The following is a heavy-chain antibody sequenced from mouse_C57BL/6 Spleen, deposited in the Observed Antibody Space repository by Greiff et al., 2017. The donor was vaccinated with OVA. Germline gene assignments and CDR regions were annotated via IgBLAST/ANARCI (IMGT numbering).Heavy chain of an antibody. CDR1: GYTFTDYY. V-gene: IGHV1-26*01. Sequence: EVQLQQSGPELVKPGASVKISCKASGYTFTDYYMNWVKQSPGKSLEWIGDINPNNGGTSYNQKFKGKATLTVDKSSSTAYMELRSLTSEDSAVYYCARSNYYGSSEPFDYWGQGTTLTVSS. D-gene: IGHD1-1*01. CDR3: ARSNYYGSSEPFDY. CDR2: INPNNGGT. J-gene: IGHJ2*01.